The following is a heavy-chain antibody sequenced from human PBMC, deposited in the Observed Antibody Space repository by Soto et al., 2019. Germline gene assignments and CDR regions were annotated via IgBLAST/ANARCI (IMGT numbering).Heavy chain of an antibody. D-gene: IGHD2-21*01. CDR2: IYHSGST. V-gene: IGHV4-30-2*03. Sequence: PSETLSLTCAVSGGSISSGGYSWSWIRQPPGKGLEWIGYIYHSGSTYYNPSLKSRVTISVDTSKNQFSLKLSSVTAADTAVYYCARRDRPPLHPYWGQGTLVTVSS. J-gene: IGHJ1*01. CDR3: ARRDRPPLHPY. CDR1: GGSISSGGYS.